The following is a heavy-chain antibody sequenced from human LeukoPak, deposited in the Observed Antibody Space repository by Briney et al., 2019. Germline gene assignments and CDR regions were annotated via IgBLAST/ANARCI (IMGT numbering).Heavy chain of an antibody. CDR3: ARYDFNKYFDY. V-gene: IGHV4-59*01. D-gene: IGHD3-3*01. Sequence: SETLSLTCTVSGGSISSYYWSWIRQPPGKGLEWIGYIYYSGSTNYNPSLKSRVTMSVDTSKNQFSLKLTSVTAADTAVYYCARYDFNKYFDYWGQGTLVTVSS. J-gene: IGHJ4*02. CDR1: GGSISSYY. CDR2: IYYSGST.